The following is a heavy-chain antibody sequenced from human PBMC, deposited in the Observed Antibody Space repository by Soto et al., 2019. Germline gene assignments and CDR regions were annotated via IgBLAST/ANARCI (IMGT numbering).Heavy chain of an antibody. D-gene: IGHD6-13*01. CDR2: IWYDGSNK. Sequence: QVQLVESGGGVVQPGRSLRLSCAASGFTFSSYGMHWVRQAPGKGLEWVAVIWYDGSNKYYADSVKGRFTISRDNSKNTRYLQMNSLRAEDTAVYYCARGLGIAANWFDPWGRGTLVTVSS. CDR1: GFTFSSYG. V-gene: IGHV3-33*01. J-gene: IGHJ5*02. CDR3: ARGLGIAANWFDP.